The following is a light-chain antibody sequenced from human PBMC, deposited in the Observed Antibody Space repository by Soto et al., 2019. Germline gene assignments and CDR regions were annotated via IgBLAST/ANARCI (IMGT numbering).Light chain of an antibody. J-gene: IGKJ2*01. V-gene: IGKV1-5*01. CDR3: QQYESYPYT. Sequence: DIQMTQSPSTLSASVGDRVTISCRASQSIQTWLAWYQQRPGKAPNLLIFDASDLASGVSSRFSGSGSGAEFTLTISSLQADDFATYYCQQYESYPYTFGRGTRPEIK. CDR1: QSIQTW. CDR2: DAS.